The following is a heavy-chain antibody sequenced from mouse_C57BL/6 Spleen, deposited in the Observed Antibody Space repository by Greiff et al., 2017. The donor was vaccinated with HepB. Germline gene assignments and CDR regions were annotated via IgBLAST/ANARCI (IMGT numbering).Heavy chain of an antibody. CDR1: GYTFTSYW. D-gene: IGHD2-4*01. Sequence: QVQLQQPGTELVKPGASVKLSCKASGYTFTSYWMLWVKQRPGQGLEWIGNINPSNGGTNYNEKFKSKATLTVDKSSSTAYRQLSSLTSEDAAVYYCERGGYGLRRGGYYFDYWGQGTTLTVSS. V-gene: IGHV1-53*01. CDR3: ERGGYGLRRGGYYFDY. J-gene: IGHJ2*01. CDR2: INPSNGGT.